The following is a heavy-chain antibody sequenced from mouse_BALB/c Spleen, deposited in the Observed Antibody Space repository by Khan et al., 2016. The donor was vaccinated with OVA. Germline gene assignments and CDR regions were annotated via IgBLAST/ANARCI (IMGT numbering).Heavy chain of an antibody. V-gene: IGHV3-1*02. CDR3: ARDGNYMDY. J-gene: IGHJ4*01. CDR1: GYSITSGYS. Sequence: EVQLQESGPDLVKPSQSLSLTCTVTGYSITSGYSWHWIRQFPGNKLEWMGYIYHSGSINYNPYLKSRFSITRDTSTNLFFLQLNSVTTEDTATYDCARDGNYMDYWGQGTSVTVSS. D-gene: IGHD2-1*01. CDR2: IYHSGSI.